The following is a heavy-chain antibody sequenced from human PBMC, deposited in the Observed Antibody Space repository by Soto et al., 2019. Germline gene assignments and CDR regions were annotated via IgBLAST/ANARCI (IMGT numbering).Heavy chain of an antibody. CDR1: GFTFSIYG. CDR2: ISYDGSNK. J-gene: IGHJ4*02. D-gene: IGHD1-1*01. V-gene: IGHV3-30*03. CDR3: ARVGTGTADY. Sequence: QVQLVESGGGVVQPGRSLRLSCAASGFTFSIYGMHWVRQAPGKGLEWVAVISYDGSNKYYADSVKGRFTISRDNSKNTLYLQMNSLRAEDTAIYYCARVGTGTADYWGQGTLVTVSS.